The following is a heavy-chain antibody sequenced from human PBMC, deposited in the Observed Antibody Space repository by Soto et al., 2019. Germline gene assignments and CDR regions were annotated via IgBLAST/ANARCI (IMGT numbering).Heavy chain of an antibody. Sequence: GGSLSLSCAASEFTLRTYTMNWVRQAPGKGLEWVSSISISSSDRYYADSVRGLFTISRDNAKNALYLQMTSLRADDTAVYFCVRGMNPLFGGQGTLVTVSS. CDR1: EFTLRTYT. CDR2: ISISSSDR. J-gene: IGHJ4*01. V-gene: IGHV3-21*06. CDR3: VRGMNPLF.